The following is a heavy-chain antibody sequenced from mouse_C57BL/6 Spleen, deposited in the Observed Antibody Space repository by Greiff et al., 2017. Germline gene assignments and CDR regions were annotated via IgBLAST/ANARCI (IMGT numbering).Heavy chain of an antibody. D-gene: IGHD1-1*01. V-gene: IGHV1-59*01. CDR1: GYTFTSYW. Sequence: QVQLQQPGAELVRPGTSVKLSCKASGYTFTSYWMHWVKQRPGQGLEWIGVIDPSDSYTNYNQKFKGKATLTVDTSSSTAYMQLSSLTSEDAAGYYCARTTVVAPYAMDYWGQGTSVTVSS. CDR2: IDPSDSYT. J-gene: IGHJ4*01. CDR3: ARTTVVAPYAMDY.